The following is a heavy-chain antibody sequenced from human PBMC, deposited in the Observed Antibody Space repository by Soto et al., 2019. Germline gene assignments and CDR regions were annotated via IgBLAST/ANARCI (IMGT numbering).Heavy chain of an antibody. J-gene: IGHJ2*01. CDR1: GYTFNNYG. Sequence: QVQLVQSGAEVKKPGASVKVSCKASGYTFNNYGISWVRQAPGQGLEWMGWIGPYNGNTDHAKNFQGRVTMTTDTSTNTAYMELRSLRSDDTAMSYCERWYCSVGSCYACWHFDLWGCGTLVTVSS. CDR3: ERWYCSVGSCYACWHFDL. CDR2: IGPYNGNT. V-gene: IGHV1-18*01. D-gene: IGHD2-15*01.